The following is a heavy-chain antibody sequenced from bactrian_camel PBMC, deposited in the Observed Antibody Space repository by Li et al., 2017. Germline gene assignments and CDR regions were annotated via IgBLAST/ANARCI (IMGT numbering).Heavy chain of an antibody. J-gene: IGHJ4*01. V-gene: IGHV3S40*01. D-gene: IGHD4*01. CDR3: VRGNYYSDSSINY. CDR2: IDDSGHST. Sequence: DVQLVESGGGLVQPGGSLKLSCAASGFTFNTYAMNWVRQAPGKGLEWVSAIDDSGHSTYYADSVKGRFTISRDNAKNTVYLQMNSLKPEDTAVYYCVRGNYYSDSSINYWGQGTQVTVS. CDR1: GFTFNTYA.